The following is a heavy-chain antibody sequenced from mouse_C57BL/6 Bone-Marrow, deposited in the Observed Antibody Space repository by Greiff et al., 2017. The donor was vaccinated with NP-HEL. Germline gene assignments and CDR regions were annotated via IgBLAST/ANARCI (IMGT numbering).Heavy chain of an antibody. D-gene: IGHD1-1*01. V-gene: IGHV5-6*01. J-gene: IGHJ2*01. CDR3: ARTSRSSYNFDY. Sequence: EVNVVESGGDLVKPGGSLKLSCAASGFTFSSYGMSWVRQTPDKRLEWVATISSGGSYTYYPDSVKGRFTISRDNAKNTLYLQMSSLKSEDTAMYYCARTSRSSYNFDYWGQGTTLTVSS. CDR2: ISSGGSYT. CDR1: GFTFSSYG.